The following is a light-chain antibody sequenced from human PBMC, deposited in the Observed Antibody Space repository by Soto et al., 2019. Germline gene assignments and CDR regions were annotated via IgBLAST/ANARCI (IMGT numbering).Light chain of an antibody. V-gene: IGLV2-14*01. CDR3: SSYTSSSTPRV. Sequence: SVVTQPASVSGSPGQSITISCTGTSSDVGGYNYVSWYQQHPGKAPKLMIYEVSNRPSGVSNRFSGSKSGNTASLTISGLQAEDEADYYCSSYTSSSTPRVFGTGTKVTVL. CDR1: SSDVGGYNY. J-gene: IGLJ1*01. CDR2: EVS.